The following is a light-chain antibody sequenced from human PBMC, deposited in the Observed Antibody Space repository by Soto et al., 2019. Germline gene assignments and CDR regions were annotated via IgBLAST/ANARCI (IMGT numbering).Light chain of an antibody. CDR2: GAS. CDR3: QQYGSSPLYT. Sequence: EIVLTQSPGTLSLSPGERATLSCRASQSVSSSYLAWYQQKPGQAPRLLIYGASSRATGIPDRFSGSGSGTDFIRTISRLEPEAFAVYYCQQYGSSPLYTFGQGTKLEIK. CDR1: QSVSSSY. J-gene: IGKJ2*01. V-gene: IGKV3-20*01.